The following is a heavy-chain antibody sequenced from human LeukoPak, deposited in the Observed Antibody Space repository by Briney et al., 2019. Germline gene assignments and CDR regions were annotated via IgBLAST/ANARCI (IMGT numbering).Heavy chain of an antibody. Sequence: PGGSLRLSCAASGFTVSSNYMSWVRQAPGKGLEWVSVIYSGGSTYYADSVKGRFTISRDNSKNTLYLQMNGLRAEDTAVYFCAKQSAGSAAWYSLHYDFWGQGTLVTVSS. V-gene: IGHV3-53*01. CDR2: IYSGGST. D-gene: IGHD6-13*01. CDR1: GFTVSSNY. J-gene: IGHJ4*02. CDR3: AKQSAGSAAWYSLHYDF.